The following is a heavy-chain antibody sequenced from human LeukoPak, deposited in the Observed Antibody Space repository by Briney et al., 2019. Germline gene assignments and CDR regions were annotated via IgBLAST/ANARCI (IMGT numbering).Heavy chain of an antibody. CDR2: FYPRHSDT. CDR1: EYTFTSYR. V-gene: IGHV5-51*01. J-gene: IGHJ3*02. Sequence: GDPLKISCQGPEYTFTSYRIGWAPQIPGKGLEWKGSFYPRHSDTRYSPSFQGQVTISADKSISTAYLQWSSLKPSDTAMYYCARTYSGYEYDAFDIWGQGTMVTVSS. D-gene: IGHD5-12*01. CDR3: ARTYSGYEYDAFDI.